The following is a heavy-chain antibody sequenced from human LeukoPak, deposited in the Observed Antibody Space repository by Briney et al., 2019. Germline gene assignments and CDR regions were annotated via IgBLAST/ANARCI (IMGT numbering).Heavy chain of an antibody. CDR1: GFTFSSCG. CDR3: AKDRGAAAGFDY. CDR2: ISFDGSNK. Sequence: GGSLRLSCAASGFTFSSCGMHWVRQAPDKGLEWVAVISFDGSNKYYGDSVKGRLTISRDNSENTLYLQMNSLRAEDTAVYYCAKDRGAAAGFDYWGQGTLVTVSS. J-gene: IGHJ4*02. V-gene: IGHV3-30*18. D-gene: IGHD6-13*01.